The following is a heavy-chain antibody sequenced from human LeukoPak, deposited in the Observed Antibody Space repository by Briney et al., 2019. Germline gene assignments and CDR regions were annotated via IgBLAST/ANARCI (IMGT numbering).Heavy chain of an antibody. CDR2: ISGSSIYI. Sequence: GGSLRLSCAASGFTFSNAYMTWVRQAPGKGLEWVSSISGSSIYINYADSVKGRFTISSDNAKNSLYLQMNSLRAEDTAVYYCARALYDSSGYYFDYWGQGTLVTVSS. J-gene: IGHJ4*02. D-gene: IGHD3-22*01. CDR3: ARALYDSSGYYFDY. CDR1: GFTFSNAY. V-gene: IGHV3-21*01.